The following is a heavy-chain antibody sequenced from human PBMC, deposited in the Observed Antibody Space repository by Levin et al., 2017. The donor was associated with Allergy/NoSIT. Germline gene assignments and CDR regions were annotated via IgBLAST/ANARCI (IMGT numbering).Heavy chain of an antibody. D-gene: IGHD3-10*01. CDR2: IYPGDSDT. CDR3: ARHFFGGSSGPRGFREVMLLDI. Sequence: KVSCKGSGYSFTSYWIGWVRQMPGKGLEWMGIIYPGDSDTRYSPSFQGQVTISADKSISTAYLQWSSLKASDTAMYYCARHFFGGSSGPRGFREVMLLDIWGQGTMVTVSS. CDR1: GYSFTSYW. V-gene: IGHV5-51*01. J-gene: IGHJ3*02.